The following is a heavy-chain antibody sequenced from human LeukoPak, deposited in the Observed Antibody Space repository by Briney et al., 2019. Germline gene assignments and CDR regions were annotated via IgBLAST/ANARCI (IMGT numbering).Heavy chain of an antibody. CDR2: IKPDGSEK. V-gene: IGHV3-7*04. CDR1: GFTFSSYW. CDR3: ARGEYFFDY. J-gene: IGHJ4*02. Sequence: PGGSLRLSCAASGFTFSSYWMSWVRQAPGRGLEWVATIKPDGSEKCYVDSVKGRFTMSRDNAKNSLYLQVNSLRAEDTAVYYCARGEYFFDYWGQGTLVTVSS.